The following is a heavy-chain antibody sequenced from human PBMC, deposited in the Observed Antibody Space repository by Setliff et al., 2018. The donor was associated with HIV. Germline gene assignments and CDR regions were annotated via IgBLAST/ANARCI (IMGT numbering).Heavy chain of an antibody. CDR2: ISYVGSRI. D-gene: IGHD3-9*01. CDR1: GFTFSTFA. Sequence: GGSLRLSCVASGFTFSTFAMHWVRQAPGKGLEWVSVISYVGSRISYADSVKGRFTISRDDSKNTVFLQLNTLRPEDTAVYYCATDAYHDFLTGPTPGAFDIWGQGTVVTVSS. CDR3: ATDAYHDFLTGPTPGAFDI. V-gene: IGHV3-30*01. J-gene: IGHJ3*02.